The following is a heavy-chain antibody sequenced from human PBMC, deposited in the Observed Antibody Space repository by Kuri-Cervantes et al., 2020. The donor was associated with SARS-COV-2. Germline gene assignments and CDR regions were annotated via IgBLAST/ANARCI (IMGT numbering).Heavy chain of an antibody. CDR3: ARSGYYSRGVTYYYMDV. J-gene: IGHJ6*03. CDR2: IYYSGST. D-gene: IGHD3-22*01. Sequence: GSLRLSCTVSGGSISSYYWSWIRQPPGKGLEWIGYIYYSGSTYYNPSLKSRVTISVDTSKNQFSLKLSSVTAADTAVYYCARSGYYSRGVTYYYMDVWDKGTTVTVSS. CDR1: GGSISSYY. V-gene: IGHV4-59*12.